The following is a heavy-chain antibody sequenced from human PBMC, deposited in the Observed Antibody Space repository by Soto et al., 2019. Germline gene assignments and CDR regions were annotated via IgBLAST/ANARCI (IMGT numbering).Heavy chain of an antibody. J-gene: IGHJ6*01. CDR2: IDPSDSYT. D-gene: IGHD3-10*01. Sequence: GESLKISCKGSGYSFTSYWISWVRQMPGKGLEWMGRIDPSDSYTNYSPSFQGHVTISADKSISTAYLQWSSLKASDTAMYYCARHEGETKGYYYYGMDVWGQGTTVNVSS. CDR3: ARHEGETKGYYYYGMDV. CDR1: GYSFTSYW. V-gene: IGHV5-10-1*01.